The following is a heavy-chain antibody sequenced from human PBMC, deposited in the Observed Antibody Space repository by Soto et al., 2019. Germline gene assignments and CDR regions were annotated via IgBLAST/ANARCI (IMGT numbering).Heavy chain of an antibody. V-gene: IGHV3-23*01. J-gene: IGHJ6*02. CDR2: ISGSGIST. CDR3: VNPPVITESYSYYEMDV. CDR1: GFAFSTYP. Sequence: GWSLRLSCVASGFAFSTYPMSWVRQAPGKGLEWVSGISGSGISTYYTDSVKGRFTISRDNSKNTVFLQMNSLRDEDTAVYYCVNPPVITESYSYYEMDVWCQGPTVTVSS. D-gene: IGHD4-4*01.